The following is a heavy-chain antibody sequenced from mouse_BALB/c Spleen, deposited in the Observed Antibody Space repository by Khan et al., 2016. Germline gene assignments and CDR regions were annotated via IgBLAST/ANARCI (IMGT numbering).Heavy chain of an antibody. J-gene: IGHJ2*01. V-gene: IGHV1S137*01. CDR3: ARGPYYRYDVFDY. CDR1: GYTFTDYA. D-gene: IGHD2-14*01. CDR2: ISTYSGNT. Sequence: QVQLQQPGPELVRPGVSVKISCKGSGYTFTDYAMHWVKQSHAKSLEWIGVISTYSGNTNYNQKFKGKATMTVDKSSSTASMELARLTSEDSAICYAARGPYYRYDVFDYWGQGTTLTVSS.